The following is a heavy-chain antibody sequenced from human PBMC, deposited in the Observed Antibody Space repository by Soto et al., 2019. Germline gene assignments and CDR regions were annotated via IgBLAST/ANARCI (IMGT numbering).Heavy chain of an antibody. Sequence: EVQLVESGGGLVQPGGSLRLSCAASGFTFSSYSMNWVRQAPGKGLEWVSYISSSSSTIYYADSVKGRFTISRDNAKNSLYLQMNSLRDEDTAVYYCARDEVPDILTGYYPSLDYWGQGTLVTVSS. J-gene: IGHJ4*02. CDR2: ISSSSSTI. CDR3: ARDEVPDILTGYYPSLDY. V-gene: IGHV3-48*02. D-gene: IGHD3-9*01. CDR1: GFTFSSYS.